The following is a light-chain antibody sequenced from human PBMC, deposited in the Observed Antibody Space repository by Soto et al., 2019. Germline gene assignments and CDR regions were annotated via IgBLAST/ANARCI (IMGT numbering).Light chain of an antibody. CDR1: QSISSY. V-gene: IGKV1-39*01. CDR2: GAS. J-gene: IGKJ5*01. CDR3: QQSYSTAPT. Sequence: IPVTAFPASLSSSVEYRVTITCRASQSISSYLNWYQQKPGKAPKLLIYGASSLQSGVPSRFSGSGSGTDFTLSISWLQPEDFATYYCQQSYSTAPTFGQGARLEIK.